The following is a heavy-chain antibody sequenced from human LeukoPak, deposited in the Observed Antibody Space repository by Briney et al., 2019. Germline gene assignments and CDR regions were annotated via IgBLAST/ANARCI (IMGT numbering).Heavy chain of an antibody. D-gene: IGHD3-10*01. CDR2: ISSSSSTI. CDR1: GFTFSSYS. CDR3: ASDLPGVRFGASVIHY. V-gene: IGHV3-48*04. Sequence: GGSLRLSCAASGFTFSSYSMHWVRQAPGKGLEWVSYISSSSSTIYYADSVKGRFTISRDNAKNSLYLQMNSLRAEDTAVYYFASDLPGVRFGASVIHYWGQGTLVTVSS. J-gene: IGHJ4*02.